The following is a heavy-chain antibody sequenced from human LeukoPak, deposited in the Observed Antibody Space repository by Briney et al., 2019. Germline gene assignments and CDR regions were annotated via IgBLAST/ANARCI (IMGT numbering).Heavy chain of an antibody. CDR2: ISSGGSTI. J-gene: IGHJ4*02. CDR3: ARDSPSENGHYYDS. D-gene: IGHD1-1*01. CDR1: GFTFRTYS. Sequence: GESLRLSCAASGFTFRTYSMNWVRQAPGKGLEWVSYISSGGSTIYYGDSVKGRFTISRDNAKNSLYLQMTSLRDEDTAVYYCARDSPSENGHYYDSWGQGTPVTVSS. V-gene: IGHV3-48*02.